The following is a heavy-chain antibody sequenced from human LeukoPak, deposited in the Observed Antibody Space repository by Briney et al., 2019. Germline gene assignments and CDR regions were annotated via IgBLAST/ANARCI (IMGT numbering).Heavy chain of an antibody. CDR2: IYDSGST. V-gene: IGHV4-59*01. J-gene: IGHJ5*02. Sequence: PSETLSLTCTVSGGSIRSYFWSWIRQPPGKGLEWIGYIYDSGSTNYNPSLKSRVTISVDTSKNQFSLKLSSVTAADTAVYYCARDSSSWSGRFGPWGQGTLVTVSS. D-gene: IGHD6-13*01. CDR1: GGSIRSYF. CDR3: ARDSSSWSGRFGP.